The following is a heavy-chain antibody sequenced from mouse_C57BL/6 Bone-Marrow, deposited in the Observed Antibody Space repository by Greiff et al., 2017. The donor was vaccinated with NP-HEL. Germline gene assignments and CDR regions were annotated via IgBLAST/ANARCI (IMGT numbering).Heavy chain of an antibody. CDR3: ARLLRGAY. Sequence: QVQLQQPGAELVRPGPSVKLSCKASGYTFTSYWMHWVKQRPGQGLEWIGVIDPSDSYTNYNQKFKGKATLTVDTSSSTAYMQLSSLTSEDSAVYYCARLLRGAYWGQGTLVTVSA. CDR2: IDPSDSYT. D-gene: IGHD1-1*01. V-gene: IGHV1-59*01. CDR1: GYTFTSYW. J-gene: IGHJ3*01.